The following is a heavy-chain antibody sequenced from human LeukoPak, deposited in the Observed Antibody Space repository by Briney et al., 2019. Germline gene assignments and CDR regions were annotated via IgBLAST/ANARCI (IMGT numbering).Heavy chain of an antibody. CDR3: ARVDRYNNGWYDY. D-gene: IGHD6-19*01. J-gene: IGHJ4*02. CDR1: GFTVSSNY. Sequence: GGSLRLSCAASGFTVSSNYMSWVRQAPGKGLEWVSVIYSGGSTYYADSVKGRFTISRDNAKNSLSLHMNSLRAEDTAVYYCARVDRYNNGWYDYWGQGTLVTVSS. CDR2: IYSGGST. V-gene: IGHV3-53*01.